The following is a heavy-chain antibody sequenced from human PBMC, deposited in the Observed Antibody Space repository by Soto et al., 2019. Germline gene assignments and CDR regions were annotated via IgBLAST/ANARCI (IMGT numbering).Heavy chain of an antibody. CDR3: ASLPTVSSSAF. D-gene: IGHD4-4*01. V-gene: IGHV4-4*07. Sequence: SETLSLTCTVSGGSISSYYWSWVRQPAGKGLEWIGRMHSSGSTNYNPSLKSRVTMSVDTSKNQFSLKMSSVTAADTAVYYCASLPTVSSSAFWGQGILVTVSS. CDR1: GGSISSYY. CDR2: MHSSGST. J-gene: IGHJ4*02.